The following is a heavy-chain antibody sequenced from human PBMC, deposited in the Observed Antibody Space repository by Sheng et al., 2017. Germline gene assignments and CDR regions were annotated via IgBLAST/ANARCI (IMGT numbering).Heavy chain of an antibody. Sequence: QVQLVQSGAEVKKPGSSVKVSCKASGGTFSSYAISWVRQAPGQGLEWMGGIIPIFGTANYAQKFQGRVTITADESTSTAYMELSSLRSEDTAVYYCARRSTIVVVSFSGAFDIWGQGTMVTVSS. J-gene: IGHJ3*02. V-gene: IGHV1-69*13. D-gene: IGHD3-22*01. CDR1: GGTFSSYA. CDR2: IIPIFGTA. CDR3: ARRSTIVVVSFSGAFDI.